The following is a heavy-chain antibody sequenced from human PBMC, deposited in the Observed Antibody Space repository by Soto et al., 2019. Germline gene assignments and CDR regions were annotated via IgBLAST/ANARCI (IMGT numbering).Heavy chain of an antibody. J-gene: IGHJ4*02. CDR1: GDTFSFYT. CDR2: VNPIVSMS. Sequence: QVQLVQSGAEVKKPGSSVKVSCKASGDTFSFYTINWVRQAPGLGLECMGRVNPIVSMSNYAQKFQGRVTITADKSTNAAYMQLSSLRSEDTAIYYCAASYGSGYRAFDYCGQGALVTVSS. D-gene: IGHD3-10*01. V-gene: IGHV1-69*02. CDR3: AASYGSGYRAFDY.